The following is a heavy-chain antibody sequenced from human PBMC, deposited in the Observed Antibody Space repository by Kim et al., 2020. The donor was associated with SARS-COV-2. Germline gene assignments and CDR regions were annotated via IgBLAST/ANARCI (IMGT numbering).Heavy chain of an antibody. D-gene: IGHD3-3*01. J-gene: IGHJ5*02. CDR2: FDPEDGET. CDR3: ATSITNFGGFDP. CDR1: GYTLTELS. Sequence: ASVKVSCKVSGYTLTELSMHWVRQAPGKGLEWMGGFDPEDGETIYAQKFQGRVTMTEDTSTDTAYMELSSLRSEDTAVYYCATSITNFGGFDPWGQGTLVTVSS. V-gene: IGHV1-24*01.